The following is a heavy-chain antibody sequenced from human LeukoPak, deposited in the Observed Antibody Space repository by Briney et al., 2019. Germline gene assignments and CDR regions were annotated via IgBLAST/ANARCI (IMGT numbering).Heavy chain of an antibody. Sequence: ASVKVSCKASGYTFTGYYMHWVRQAPGQGLEWMGWINPNSGGTNYAQKFQGRATMTRDTSISTTYMELSRLRSDDTAVYYCARTPDYYDSSGYLNDAFDIWGQGTMVTVSS. CDR1: GYTFTGYY. J-gene: IGHJ3*02. CDR2: INPNSGGT. D-gene: IGHD3-22*01. V-gene: IGHV1-2*02. CDR3: ARTPDYYDSSGYLNDAFDI.